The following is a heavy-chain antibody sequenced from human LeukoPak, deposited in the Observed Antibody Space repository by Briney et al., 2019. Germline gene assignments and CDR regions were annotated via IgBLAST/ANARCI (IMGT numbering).Heavy chain of an antibody. J-gene: IGHJ3*02. CDR1: GYSFTSYW. CDR2: IYPGDSDT. V-gene: IGHV5-51*01. Sequence: GEPLKISCKGSGYSFTSYWIGWVRQLPGKGLEWMGIIYPGDSDTRYSPSFQGRVPISADKSISTAYLQWSSLKASDTAMYYCARRAHGEFDIWGQGTMVTVSS. D-gene: IGHD4-17*01. CDR3: ARRAHGEFDI.